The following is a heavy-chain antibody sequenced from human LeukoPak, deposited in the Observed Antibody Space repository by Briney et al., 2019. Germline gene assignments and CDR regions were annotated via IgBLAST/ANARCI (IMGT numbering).Heavy chain of an antibody. V-gene: IGHV1-2*02. CDR2: INPNSGGT. D-gene: IGHD2-2*01. Sequence: ASVKVSCKASGYTFTGYYMHWVRQAPGQGLEWMGWINPNSGGTNYAQKFQGRVTMTRDTSISTAYMELSRLRSDDTAVYYCARDRVVVPAAINPGDDAFDIWSQGTMVTVSS. J-gene: IGHJ3*02. CDR1: GYTFTGYY. CDR3: ARDRVVVPAAINPGDDAFDI.